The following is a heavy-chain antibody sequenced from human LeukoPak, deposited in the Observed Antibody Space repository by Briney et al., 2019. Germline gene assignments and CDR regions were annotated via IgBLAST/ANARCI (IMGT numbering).Heavy chain of an antibody. CDR1: GFTFNNYW. CDR3: AKGGKWDVTPFDY. D-gene: IGHD1-26*01. J-gene: IGHJ4*02. Sequence: PGGSLRLSWAASGFTFNNYWMTWVRQAPGKGLEWVASIKQEGNEKYYVDSVKGRFTISRDNAKNSLFLQMNSLRAEDTAVYYCAKGGKWDVTPFDYWGQGTLVTVSS. CDR2: IKQEGNEK. V-gene: IGHV3-7*03.